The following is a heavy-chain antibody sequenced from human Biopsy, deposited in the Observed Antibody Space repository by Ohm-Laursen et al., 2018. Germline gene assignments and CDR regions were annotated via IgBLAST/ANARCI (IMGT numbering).Heavy chain of an antibody. CDR1: GFTFLTYA. V-gene: IGHV3-23*01. J-gene: IGHJ6*02. CDR2: ISGSAGST. CDR3: AKINPSSIYYYYGMDV. Sequence: SLRLSCVASGFTFLTYAMCWVRQAPGKALEWVSAISGSAGSTNYADSVKGRFTISRDNSKNTLYLQLNSLRAEDTALYYCAKINPSSIYYYYGMDVWGQGTTVTVSS.